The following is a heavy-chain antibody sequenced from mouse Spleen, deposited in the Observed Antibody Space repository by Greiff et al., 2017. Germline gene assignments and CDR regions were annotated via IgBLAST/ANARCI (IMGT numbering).Heavy chain of an antibody. D-gene: IGHD3-2*01. CDR1: GFSLTGYG. V-gene: IGHV2-6-7*01. J-gene: IGHJ4*01. CDR3: ARGTARATFAMDY. Sequence: VMLVESGPGLVAPSQSLSITCTVSGFSLTGYGVNWVRQPPGKGLEWLGMIWGDGSTDYNSALKSRLSISKDNSKSQVFLKMNSLQTDDTARYYCARGTARATFAMDYWGQGTSVTVSS. CDR2: IWGDGST.